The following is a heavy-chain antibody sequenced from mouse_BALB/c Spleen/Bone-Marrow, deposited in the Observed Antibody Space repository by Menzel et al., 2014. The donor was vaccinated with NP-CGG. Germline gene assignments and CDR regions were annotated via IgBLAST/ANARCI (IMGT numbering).Heavy chain of an antibody. CDR1: GYNFTNYW. D-gene: IGHD1-1*01. V-gene: IGHV1-7*01. CDR3: ARIYYYSRDY. CDR2: INPSTGYT. Sequence: VQRVESGAELAKPGASVKMSCKASGYNFTNYWVHWVKQRPGQGLEWIGYINPSTGYTEYNQKFKDKATLTADKSSSTAYMQLSSLTSEDSAVYYCARIYYYSRDYWGQGTTLTVSS. J-gene: IGHJ2*01.